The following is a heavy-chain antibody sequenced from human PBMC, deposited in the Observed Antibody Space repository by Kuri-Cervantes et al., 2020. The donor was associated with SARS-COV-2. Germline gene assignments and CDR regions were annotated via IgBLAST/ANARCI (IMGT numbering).Heavy chain of an antibody. V-gene: IGHV3-9*01. CDR3: VRDGDHWNFDY. D-gene: IGHD1-1*01. Sequence: GGSLRLSCAASGFTFDDYATHWVRQAPGKGLEWVSGISWNSGSIGYADSVKGRFTISRDNAKNLLSLQMNSLRAEDTAVYYCVRDGDHWNFDYWGQGTLVTVSS. CDR2: ISWNSGSI. CDR1: GFTFDDYA. J-gene: IGHJ4*02.